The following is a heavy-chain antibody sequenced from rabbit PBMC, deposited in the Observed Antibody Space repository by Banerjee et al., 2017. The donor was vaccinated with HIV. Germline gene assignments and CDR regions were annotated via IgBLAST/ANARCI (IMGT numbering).Heavy chain of an antibody. D-gene: IGHD4-1*01. CDR3: ARDLAGVIGWNFNL. CDR2: IYAGNSGNT. Sequence: QQQLEESGGGLVQPEGSLTLTCTASGFSFSNGYVMCWVRQAPGKGLEWIGCIYAGNSGNTYYASWAKGRFTISKTSWTTVTLQMTSLTAADTATYFCARDLAGVIGWNFNLWGQGTLVTVS. V-gene: IGHV1S45*01. J-gene: IGHJ4*01. CDR1: GFSFSNGYV.